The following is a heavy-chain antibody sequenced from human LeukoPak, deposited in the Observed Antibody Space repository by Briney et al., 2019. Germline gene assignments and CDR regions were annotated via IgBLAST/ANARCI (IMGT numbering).Heavy chain of an antibody. CDR2: INTNTGNP. V-gene: IGHV7-4-1*02. CDR3: ASAYCGGDCYTSDAFDI. J-gene: IGHJ3*02. CDR1: GYTFTGYY. Sequence: ASVKVSCKASGYTFTGYYMHWVRQAPGQGLGWMGWINTNTGNPTYAQGFTGRFVFSLDTSVSTAYLQISSLKAEDTAVYYCASAYCGGDCYTSDAFDIWGQGTMVTVSS. D-gene: IGHD2-21*02.